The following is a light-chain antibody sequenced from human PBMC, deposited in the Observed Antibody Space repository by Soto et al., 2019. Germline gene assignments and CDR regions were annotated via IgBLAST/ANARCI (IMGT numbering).Light chain of an antibody. CDR1: SSDVGGYNY. V-gene: IGLV2-14*01. CDR3: SSYTSSSTPCVV. CDR2: DVS. Sequence: QSALTQPASVSGSAGESITISCTGTSSDVGGYNYVSWYQQHPGKAPKLMIYDVSNRPSGVSNRFSGSKSGNTASLTISGLQAEDEADYYCSSYTSSSTPCVVFRGGIQLTVL. J-gene: IGLJ2*01.